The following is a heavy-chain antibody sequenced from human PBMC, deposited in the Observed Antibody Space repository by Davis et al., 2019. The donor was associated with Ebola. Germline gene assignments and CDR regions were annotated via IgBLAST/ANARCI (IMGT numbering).Heavy chain of an antibody. D-gene: IGHD6-19*01. CDR1: GFTFSNYW. J-gene: IGHJ4*02. Sequence: GESLKISCAASGFTFSNYWMAWGRQAPGNGLEWVAHIKHDGSVKDYVDSVKGRFTISRDNAKNSLYLQMNSLRVEDTAVYYCVRDGWASLFDYWGQGTLVTVSS. CDR2: IKHDGSVK. V-gene: IGHV3-7*03. CDR3: VRDGWASLFDY.